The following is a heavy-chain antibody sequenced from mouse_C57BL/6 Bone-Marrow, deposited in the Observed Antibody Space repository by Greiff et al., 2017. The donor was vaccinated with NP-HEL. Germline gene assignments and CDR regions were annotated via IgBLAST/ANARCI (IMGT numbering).Heavy chain of an antibody. CDR3: ARDASYDYDGGLAY. J-gene: IGHJ3*01. CDR2: SRNKANDYTT. V-gene: IGHV7-1*01. D-gene: IGHD2-4*01. Sequence: EVKVVESGGGLVQSGRSLRLSCATSGFTFSDFYMEWVRQAPGKGLEWIAASRNKANDYTTEYSASVKGRFIVSRDTSQSILYLQMNALRAEDTAIYYCARDASYDYDGGLAYWGQGTLVTVSA. CDR1: GFTFSDFY.